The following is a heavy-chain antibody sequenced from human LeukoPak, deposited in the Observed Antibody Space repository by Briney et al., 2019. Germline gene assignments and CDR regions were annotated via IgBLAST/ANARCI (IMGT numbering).Heavy chain of an antibody. Sequence: GGSLRLSCAASGFTFSSYSMNWVRQAPGKGLEWVSYITNSGTTIYYADSVKGRFTISRDNAKNSLYLQMNSLRAEDTAVYYCARDGHYDILTGYFQDWGQGTLVTVSS. D-gene: IGHD3-9*01. CDR3: ARDGHYDILTGYFQD. CDR2: ITNSGTTI. V-gene: IGHV3-48*04. J-gene: IGHJ1*01. CDR1: GFTFSSYS.